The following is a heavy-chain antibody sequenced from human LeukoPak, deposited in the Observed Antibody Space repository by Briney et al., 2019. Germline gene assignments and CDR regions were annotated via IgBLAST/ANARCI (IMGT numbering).Heavy chain of an antibody. J-gene: IGHJ5*02. CDR2: IYYSGST. CDR1: GFTFSSYA. CDR3: ARVYSSEPGLPANH. Sequence: PGGSLRLSCAASGFTFSSYAMSWVRQPPGKGLEWIGSIYYSGSTYYNPSLKSRVTISVDTSKNQFSLKLSSVTAADTAVYYCARVYSSEPGLPANHWGQGTLVTVSS. D-gene: IGHD6-19*01. V-gene: IGHV4-39*01.